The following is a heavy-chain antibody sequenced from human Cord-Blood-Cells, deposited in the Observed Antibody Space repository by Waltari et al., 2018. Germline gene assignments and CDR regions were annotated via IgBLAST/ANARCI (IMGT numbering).Heavy chain of an antibody. CDR2: FDPEDGET. J-gene: IGHJ3*02. CDR3: TVHNWNDVAFDI. D-gene: IGHD1-20*01. Sequence: QVQLVQSGAEVKKPGASVKVSCKVSGYTLTELSMHWGRQAPGKGLEWMGGFDPEDGETIYAQKFQGRVTMTEDTSTDTAYMELSSLRSGDTAVYYCTVHNWNDVAFDIWGQGTMVTVSS. CDR1: GYTLTELS. V-gene: IGHV1-24*01.